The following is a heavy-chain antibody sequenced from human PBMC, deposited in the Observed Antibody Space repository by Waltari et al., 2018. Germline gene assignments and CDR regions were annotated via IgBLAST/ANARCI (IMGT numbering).Heavy chain of an antibody. V-gene: IGHV3-15*01. CDR2: IKSKTDGGTT. CDR3: TTWEWELQGDFDY. CDR1: GFTFSNAW. Sequence: EVQLVESGGGLVKPGGSLRLSCAASGFTFSNAWMSWVRQAPGKGLEWVGRIKSKTDGGTTDYAAPVKGRFTISRDDSKNTLYLQMNSLQTEDTAVYYCTTWEWELQGDFDYWGQGTLVTVSS. D-gene: IGHD1-26*01. J-gene: IGHJ4*02.